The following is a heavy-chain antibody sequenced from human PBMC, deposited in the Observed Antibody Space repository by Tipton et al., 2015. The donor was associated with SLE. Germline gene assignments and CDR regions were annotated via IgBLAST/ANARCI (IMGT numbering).Heavy chain of an antibody. Sequence: QLVQSGPEVKKPGSSVKVSCKASGGTFSSYAISWVRQAPGQGLEWMGGIIPILGIVNYAQKFQGRVTITTDESTSTAYTELSSLRSEDTAVYYCAGAQSGLRYFQHWGQGTLVTVSS. CDR3: AGAQSGLRYFQH. D-gene: IGHD4/OR15-4a*01. CDR2: IIPILGIV. J-gene: IGHJ1*01. V-gene: IGHV1-69*05. CDR1: GGTFSSYA.